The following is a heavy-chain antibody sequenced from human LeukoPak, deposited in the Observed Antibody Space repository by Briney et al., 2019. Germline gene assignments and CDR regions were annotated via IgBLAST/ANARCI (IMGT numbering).Heavy chain of an antibody. D-gene: IGHD6-13*01. CDR1: GYTFTGYY. CDR3: ARGRPYSSSWYAY. CDR2: INPNSGGT. Sequence: ASVKVSCKASGYTFTGYYMHWVRQAPGQGLEWMGWINPNSGGTNYAQKFQGRVTMTRDTSISTAYMELSRLRSDDTAVYYCARGRPYSSSWYAYWGQGTLVTVSS. J-gene: IGHJ4*02. V-gene: IGHV1-2*02.